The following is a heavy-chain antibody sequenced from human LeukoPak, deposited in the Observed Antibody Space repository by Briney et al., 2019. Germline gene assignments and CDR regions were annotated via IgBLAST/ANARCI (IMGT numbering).Heavy chain of an antibody. J-gene: IGHJ2*01. CDR3: TTRTRGITRRWYFDL. Sequence: QPGGSLRLSCAASGFTFSSYWMSWVRQAPGKGLEWVANIKQDGSEKYYVDSVKGRFTISRDNAKNSLYLQMNSLRAEDTAVYYCTTRTRGITRRWYFDLWGRGTLVTVSS. V-gene: IGHV3-7*01. D-gene: IGHD3-10*01. CDR1: GFTFSSYW. CDR2: IKQDGSEK.